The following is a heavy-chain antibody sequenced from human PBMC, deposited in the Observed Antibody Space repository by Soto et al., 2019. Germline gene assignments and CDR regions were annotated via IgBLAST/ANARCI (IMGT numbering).Heavy chain of an antibody. J-gene: IGHJ4*02. V-gene: IGHV5-51*01. Sequence: GESLKVSCKVSGYTFISYWIGWVRQMPGKGLEWMGIIYPGDSDTRYSPSFQGQVTISADKSISTAYLQWSSLKASDTAVYYCARRSHTSHFIDYWGQGTLVTVSS. CDR2: IYPGDSDT. CDR1: GYTFISYW. CDR3: ARRSHTSHFIDY. D-gene: IGHD1-26*01.